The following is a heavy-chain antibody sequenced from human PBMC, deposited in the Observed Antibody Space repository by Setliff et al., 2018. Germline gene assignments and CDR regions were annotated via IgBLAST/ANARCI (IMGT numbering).Heavy chain of an antibody. Sequence: GGSLRLSCAASGFTFSSYWMSWVRQAPGKGLEWVANIKQDGSEKYYGESVKGRFTMSRDNAKNSLYLQMNSLRAEDTAVYYCARDRRPFNWGGNDAFDIWGQGTMVTVSS. CDR2: IKQDGSEK. CDR1: GFTFSSYW. CDR3: ARDRRPFNWGGNDAFDI. D-gene: IGHD7-27*01. V-gene: IGHV3-7*01. J-gene: IGHJ3*02.